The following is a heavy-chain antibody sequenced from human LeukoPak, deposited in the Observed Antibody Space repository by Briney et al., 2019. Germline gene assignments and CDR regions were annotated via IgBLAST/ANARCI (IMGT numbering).Heavy chain of an antibody. V-gene: IGHV3-23*01. D-gene: IGHD2-21*02. Sequence: PGGSLRLSCAASGFTFSSYAMSWVRQAPGKGLEWVSAISGSGGSTYYADSVKGRFTISRDNSKNTLYLQMNSLRAEDTAVYYCAKDEADFVVVTLDYWGQGTLVTVSS. J-gene: IGHJ4*02. CDR2: ISGSGGST. CDR3: AKDEADFVVVTLDY. CDR1: GFTFSSYA.